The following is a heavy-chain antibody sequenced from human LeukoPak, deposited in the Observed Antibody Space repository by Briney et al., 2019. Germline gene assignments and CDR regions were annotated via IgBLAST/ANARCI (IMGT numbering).Heavy chain of an antibody. V-gene: IGHV4-38-2*02. CDR2: INHSWST. D-gene: IGHD3-10*01. CDR3: ARHPPLWFGSYYFDY. J-gene: IGHJ4*02. Sequence: SETLSLTCTVSGYSISNNFYWAWIRQSPGKGLEWIVSINHSWSTYYNPSLKSRVTISVDTSKNQFSLKLSSVTAADTAVYYCARHPPLWFGSYYFDYWGQGTLVTVSS. CDR1: GYSISNNFY.